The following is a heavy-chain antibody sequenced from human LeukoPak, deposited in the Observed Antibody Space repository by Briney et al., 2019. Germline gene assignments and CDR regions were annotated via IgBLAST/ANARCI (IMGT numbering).Heavy chain of an antibody. Sequence: GGSLRLSCAASGFTFSSYAMHWVRQAPGKGLEWVAVISYDGSNKCYADSVKGRFTISRDNSKNTLYLQMNSLRAEDTALYYCARYVGGGNSGGFDYWGQGTLVIVSS. CDR2: ISYDGSNK. CDR3: ARYVGGGNSGGFDY. J-gene: IGHJ4*02. V-gene: IGHV3-30-3*01. CDR1: GFTFSSYA. D-gene: IGHD4-23*01.